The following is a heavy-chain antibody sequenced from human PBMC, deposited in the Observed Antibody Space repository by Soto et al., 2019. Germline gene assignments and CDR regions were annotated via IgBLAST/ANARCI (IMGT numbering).Heavy chain of an antibody. Sequence: GSLRLSCAASGFTVSSGYMSWVRQAPGRGLEWIGSIYYSGSTYYNPSLKSRVTISVDTSKNQFSLKLSSVTAADTAVFYCARHRARNWFDPWGQGTLVTVSS. D-gene: IGHD6-6*01. J-gene: IGHJ5*02. CDR1: GFTVSSGYM. CDR2: IYYSGST. CDR3: ARHRARNWFDP. V-gene: IGHV4-38-2*01.